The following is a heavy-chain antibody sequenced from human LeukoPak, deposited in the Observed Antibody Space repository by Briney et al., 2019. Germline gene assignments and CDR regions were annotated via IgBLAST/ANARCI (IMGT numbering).Heavy chain of an antibody. D-gene: IGHD5-24*01. CDR2: MSAYNGKT. J-gene: IGHJ4*02. Sequence: GASVKVSCKASGYTFTSYGLTWVRQAPGQGVEWRGWMSAYNGKTNNAQKHQGRVTMTTDTYTRTDYMELRRLRSDDTAVYYCARDGYNSFDYWGQGTLVTVSS. CDR3: ARDGYNSFDY. V-gene: IGHV1-18*01. CDR1: GYTFTSYG.